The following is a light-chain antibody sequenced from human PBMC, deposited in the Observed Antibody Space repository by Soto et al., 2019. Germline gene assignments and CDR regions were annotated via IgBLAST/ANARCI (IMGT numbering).Light chain of an antibody. J-gene: IGKJ2*01. CDR1: QGIGNE. CDR2: SAS. Sequence: AIQMTQSPSTLSASVGDRVTITCRASQGIGNELNWYQQKPGRAPKILIYSASTLHNAAPSRFSGSGSGTDFTLTISSLQTDDFATYYCLQDYNFPFTFGQGTKLEIK. V-gene: IGKV1-6*01. CDR3: LQDYNFPFT.